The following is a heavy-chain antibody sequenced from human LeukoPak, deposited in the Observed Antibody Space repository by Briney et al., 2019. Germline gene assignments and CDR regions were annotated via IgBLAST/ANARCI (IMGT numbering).Heavy chain of an antibody. CDR2: IYYSGST. CDR3: AHGNILTGLGIDY. Sequence: SETLSLTCTVSGGSISSGDYYWSWIRRPPGKGLEWIGYIYYSGSTYYNPSLKSRVTISVDTSKNQFSLKLSSVTAADTAVYYCAHGNILTGLGIDYWGQGTLVTVSS. D-gene: IGHD3-9*01. V-gene: IGHV4-30-4*01. J-gene: IGHJ4*02. CDR1: GGSISSGDYY.